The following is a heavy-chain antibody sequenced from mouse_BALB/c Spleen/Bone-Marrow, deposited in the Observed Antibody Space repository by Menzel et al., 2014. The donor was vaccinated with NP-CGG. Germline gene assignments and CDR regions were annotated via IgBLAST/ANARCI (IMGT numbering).Heavy chain of an antibody. Sequence: EVMLVESGGDLVKPGGSLKLSCVASGFTFSSYGMSWVRQTPDKRLEWVATISSGGSYTYYPDSVKGRFTISRDNAKNTLYLRMSSLKSEDTAMYYCARDGLDYWGQGTTLTVSS. V-gene: IGHV5-6*01. CDR3: ARDGLDY. CDR2: ISSGGSYT. J-gene: IGHJ2*01. D-gene: IGHD3-1*01. CDR1: GFTFSSYG.